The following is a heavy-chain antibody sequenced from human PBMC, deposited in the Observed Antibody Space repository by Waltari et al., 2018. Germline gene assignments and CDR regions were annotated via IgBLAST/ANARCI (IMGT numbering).Heavy chain of an antibody. CDR3: ARGMIDGADYGDYVGHNYMDV. CDR2: INWNGGST. D-gene: IGHD4-17*01. V-gene: IGHV3-20*04. J-gene: IGHJ6*03. CDR1: GFTFDDYG. Sequence: EVQLVESGGGVVRPGGSLRLSCAASGFTFDDYGMSWVRKAPGKGLEWVSGINWNGGSTGYADSVKCRFTISRDNSKNSLYLQMNSLRAEDTALYYCARGMIDGADYGDYVGHNYMDVWGKGTTVTVSS.